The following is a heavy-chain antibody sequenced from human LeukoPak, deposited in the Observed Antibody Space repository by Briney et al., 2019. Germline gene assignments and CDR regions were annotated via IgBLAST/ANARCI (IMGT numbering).Heavy chain of an antibody. D-gene: IGHD1-26*01. CDR3: ARATWGLLRDWYFDL. CDR1: GGSTSSYY. CDR2: IYYSGST. Sequence: SETLSLTCTVSGGSTSSYYWSWIRQPPGKGLEWIGYIYYSGSTNYNPSLKSRVTISVDTSKNQFSLKLSSVTAADTAVYYRARATWGLLRDWYFDLWGRGTLVTVSS. J-gene: IGHJ2*01. V-gene: IGHV4-59*01.